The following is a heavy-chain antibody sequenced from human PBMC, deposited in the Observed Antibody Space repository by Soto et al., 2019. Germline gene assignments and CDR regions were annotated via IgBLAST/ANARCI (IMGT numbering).Heavy chain of an antibody. V-gene: IGHV4-59*03. CDR2: IYHIGTT. D-gene: IGHD3-3*01. CDR3: ARFRRNYFDD. CDR1: GDSMSPFY. Sequence: SETLSLTCTVSGDSMSPFYWSWIRQPPGKGLEWIGYIYHIGTTTYNPSLKSHVTISLDSSKNQFSLKLSSVTAADTAVYYCARFRRNYFDDWGQGTLVTVSS. J-gene: IGHJ4*02.